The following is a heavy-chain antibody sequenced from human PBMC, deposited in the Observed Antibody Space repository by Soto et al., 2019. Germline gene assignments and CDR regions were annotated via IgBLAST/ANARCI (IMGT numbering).Heavy chain of an antibody. CDR1: GFTFSSYA. CDR2: ISGSGGST. D-gene: IGHD3-9*01. J-gene: IGHJ6*02. Sequence: PGGSLRLSCAASGFTFSSYAMSWVRQAPGKGLEWVSAISGSGGSTYYADSVKGRFTISRDNSKSTLYLQMNSLRAEDTAVYYCAKDELRYFDWPDPRPYGMDVWGQGTTVTVSS. CDR3: AKDELRYFDWPDPRPYGMDV. V-gene: IGHV3-23*01.